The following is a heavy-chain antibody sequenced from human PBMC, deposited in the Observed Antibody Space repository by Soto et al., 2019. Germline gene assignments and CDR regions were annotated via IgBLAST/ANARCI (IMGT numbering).Heavy chain of an antibody. CDR1: GFTFSGYW. D-gene: IGHD4-4*01. Sequence: GGSLRLSCEASGFTFSGYWMSWVRQAPGKGLGWVADIKHDGSVQYYVDSVKGRFTISRDNAKKILYLQMNGLRAEDTALYYCARATYSNAWYRFDLWGQGT. CDR3: ARATYSNAWYRFDL. V-gene: IGHV3-7*03. J-gene: IGHJ4*02. CDR2: IKHDGSVQ.